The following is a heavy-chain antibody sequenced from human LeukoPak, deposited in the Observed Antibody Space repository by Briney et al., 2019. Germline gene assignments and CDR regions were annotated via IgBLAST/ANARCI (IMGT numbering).Heavy chain of an antibody. J-gene: IGHJ3*02. CDR1: GFTFDDYA. V-gene: IGHV3-9*01. CDR2: ISWNSGSI. CDR3: AKDTHLGRLGSTDAFDI. Sequence: GRSLRLSCAASGFTFDDYAKHWVRQAPGKGLEWVSGISWNSGSIGYADSVKGRFTISRDNAKNSLYLQMNSLRAEDTALYYCAKDTHLGRLGSTDAFDIWGQGTMVTVSS. D-gene: IGHD7-27*01.